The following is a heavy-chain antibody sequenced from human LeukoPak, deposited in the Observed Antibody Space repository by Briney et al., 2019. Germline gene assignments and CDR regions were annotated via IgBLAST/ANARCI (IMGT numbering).Heavy chain of an antibody. Sequence: SETLSLTCTVSGGSISSGDYYWSWIRQPPGKGLEWIGYIYYSGSTYYNPSLKSRVTISVDMSKNQFSLKLSSVTAADTAVYYCVREYYYDSSGDREFDYWGQGTLVTVSS. J-gene: IGHJ4*02. CDR1: GGSISSGDYY. D-gene: IGHD3-22*01. CDR3: VREYYYDSSGDREFDY. CDR2: IYYSGST. V-gene: IGHV4-30-4*01.